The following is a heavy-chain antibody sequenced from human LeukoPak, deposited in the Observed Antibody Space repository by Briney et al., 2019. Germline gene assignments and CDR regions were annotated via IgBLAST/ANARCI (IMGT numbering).Heavy chain of an antibody. J-gene: IGHJ4*02. CDR2: ISSSGGGT. D-gene: IGHD4-11*01. CDR1: GFTFSSYA. CDR3: ATQAYSFDY. V-gene: IGHV3-23*01. Sequence: PGGSLRLSCAASGFTFSSYAMSWVRQAPGKGLEWVSTISSSGGGTYYADSVRGRFTASRANSKHTLYLQMNSLRAEDTAVYYCATQAYSFDYWGQGTLVTVSS.